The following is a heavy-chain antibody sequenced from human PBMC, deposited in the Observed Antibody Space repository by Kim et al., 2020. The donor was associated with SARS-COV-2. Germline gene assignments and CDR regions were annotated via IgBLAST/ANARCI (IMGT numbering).Heavy chain of an antibody. V-gene: IGHV3-30*18. CDR1: GFTFSSYG. Sequence: GGSLRLSCAASGFTFSSYGMHWVRQAPGKGLEWVAVISYDGSNKYYADSVKGRFTISRDNSKNTLYLQMNSLRAEDTAVYYCAKSNWFDPWGQGTLVTVSS. J-gene: IGHJ5*02. CDR3: AKSNWFDP. CDR2: ISYDGSNK.